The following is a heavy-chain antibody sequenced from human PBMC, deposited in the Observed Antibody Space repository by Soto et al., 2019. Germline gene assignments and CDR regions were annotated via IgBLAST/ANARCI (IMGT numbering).Heavy chain of an antibody. V-gene: IGHV4-38-2*01. D-gene: IGHD5-12*01. J-gene: IGHJ5*02. CDR3: ARVGDIVATIWWFEP. CDR2: IYHSGST. CDR1: GYSISSGYY. Sequence: SETLSLTCAVSGYSISSGYYWGWIRQPPGKGLEWIGSIYHSGSTYYNPSLKSRVTISVDTSKNQFSLKLSSVTAADTAVYYCARVGDIVATIWWFEPWGQGTLVT.